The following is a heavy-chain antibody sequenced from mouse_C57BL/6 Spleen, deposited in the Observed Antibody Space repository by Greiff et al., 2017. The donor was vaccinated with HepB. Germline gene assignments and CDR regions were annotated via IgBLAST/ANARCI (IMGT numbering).Heavy chain of an antibody. D-gene: IGHD5-1*01. J-gene: IGHJ1*03. Sequence: QVQLQQPGAELVKPGASVKMSCKASGYTFTSYWITWVKQRPGQGLEWIGDIYPGSGSTNYNEKFKSKATLTVDTSSSTAYMQLSSLTSEDSAVYYCASEREYDWYFDYWGTGTTVTVSS. V-gene: IGHV1-55*01. CDR2: IYPGSGST. CDR1: GYTFTSYW. CDR3: ASEREYDWYFDY.